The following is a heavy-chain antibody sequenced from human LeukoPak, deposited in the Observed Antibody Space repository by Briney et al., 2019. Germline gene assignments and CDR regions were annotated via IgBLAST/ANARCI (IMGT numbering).Heavy chain of an antibody. Sequence: SETLSLTCTVSGCSISSYYWSWIRQPPGKGLECVGYIYCSGSTNYNPALKSRVTISVDTSKNQFSLKLSSVTAADTAVYYCARQGYYYGSGSYPPYYYYYGMDVWGQGTTVTVSS. D-gene: IGHD3-10*01. V-gene: IGHV4-59*08. CDR1: GCSISSYY. J-gene: IGHJ6*02. CDR2: IYCSGST. CDR3: ARQGYYYGSGSYPPYYYYYGMDV.